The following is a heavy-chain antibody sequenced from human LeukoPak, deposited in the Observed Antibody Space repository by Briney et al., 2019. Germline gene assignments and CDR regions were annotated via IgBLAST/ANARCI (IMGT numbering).Heavy chain of an antibody. V-gene: IGHV4-31*03. Sequence: SETLSLTCTVSGGSISSGGYYWSWIRQHPGKGLEWFGYIYYSGSTYYNPSLKSRVTISVDTSKNQFSLKLSSVTAADTAVYYCARVPYCSGGSCYWFDPWGQGTLVTVSS. CDR1: GGSISSGGYY. J-gene: IGHJ5*02. CDR3: ARVPYCSGGSCYWFDP. D-gene: IGHD2-15*01. CDR2: IYYSGST.